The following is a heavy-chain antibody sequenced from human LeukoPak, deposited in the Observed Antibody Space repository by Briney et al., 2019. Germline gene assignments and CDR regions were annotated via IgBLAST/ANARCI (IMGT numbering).Heavy chain of an antibody. CDR3: ARDNLPPGDPSDY. Sequence: GGSLRLSCAASGLTLSSYSMNWVRQAPGKGLEWVSSISSSSSYIYYADSVKGRFTISRDNAKNSLYLQMNSLRAEDTAVYYCARDNLPPGDPSDYWGQGTLVTVSS. CDR1: GLTLSSYS. CDR2: ISSSSSYI. D-gene: IGHD3-16*01. V-gene: IGHV3-21*01. J-gene: IGHJ4*02.